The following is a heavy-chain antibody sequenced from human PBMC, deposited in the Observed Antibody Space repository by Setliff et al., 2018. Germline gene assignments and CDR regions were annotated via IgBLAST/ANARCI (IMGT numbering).Heavy chain of an antibody. D-gene: IGHD4-4*01. Sequence: PGGCLRLSCAASGFTFSSYAMSWVRQTPGKGLEWLATVTDTADRTYYPDSVKGRFTISRDNSRNTLYLQMKSLRAEDTAIYYCATSTITTYYFDYWGHGTLVTVSS. CDR3: ATSTITTYYFDY. CDR1: GFTFSSYA. V-gene: IGHV3-23*01. J-gene: IGHJ4*01. CDR2: VTDTADRT.